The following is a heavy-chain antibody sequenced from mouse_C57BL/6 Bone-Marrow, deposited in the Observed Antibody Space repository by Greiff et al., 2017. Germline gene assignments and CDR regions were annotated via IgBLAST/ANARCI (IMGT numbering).Heavy chain of an antibody. CDR3: ARLGLRWYYFDD. Sequence: QVQLQQPGAELVRPGTSVKLSCKASGYTFTSYWMHWVKQRPGQGLEWIGVIDPSDSYTNYNQKFKGKATLTVDTSSSTAYMQLSSLTSEDSAVYYCARLGLRWYYFDDWGQGTTLTVSS. CDR1: GYTFTSYW. CDR2: IDPSDSYT. J-gene: IGHJ2*01. D-gene: IGHD2-4*01. V-gene: IGHV1-59*01.